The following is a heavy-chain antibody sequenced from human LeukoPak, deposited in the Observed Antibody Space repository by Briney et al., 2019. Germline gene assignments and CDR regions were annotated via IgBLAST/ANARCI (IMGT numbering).Heavy chain of an antibody. D-gene: IGHD4-17*01. CDR2: INPNSGGT. V-gene: IGHV1-2*02. CDR3: ARSYGDPRIYYFDY. J-gene: IGHJ4*02. CDR1: GYTFTGYY. Sequence: ASVKVSCKASGYTFTGYYMHWARQAPGQGLEWMGWINPNSGGTNYAQKFQGRVTMTRDTSISTAYMELSRLRSDDTAVYYCARSYGDPRIYYFDYWGQGTLVTVSS.